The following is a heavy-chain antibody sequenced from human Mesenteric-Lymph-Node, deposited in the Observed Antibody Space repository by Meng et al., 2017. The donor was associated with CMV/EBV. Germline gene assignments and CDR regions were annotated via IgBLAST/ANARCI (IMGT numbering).Heavy chain of an antibody. CDR3: ARDHIAAASFDY. CDR2: IRYDGSNK. D-gene: IGHD6-13*01. Sequence: GGSLRLSCIMSGFTFNIYGMHWVRQAPGKGLEWVAFIRYDGSNKYYADSVKGRFTISRDNSKNTLYVQMNSLRAEDTAVYYCARDHIAAASFDYWGQGTLVTVSS. CDR1: GFTFNIYG. J-gene: IGHJ4*02. V-gene: IGHV3-30*02.